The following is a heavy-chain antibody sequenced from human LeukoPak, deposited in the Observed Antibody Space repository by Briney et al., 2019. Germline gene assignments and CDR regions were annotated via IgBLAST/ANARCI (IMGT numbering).Heavy chain of an antibody. CDR3: ARNDSSLGAVAFDI. V-gene: IGHV4-39*01. CDR2: VYYSGST. CDR1: GGSISSSSLY. Sequence: SETLSLTCTVSGGSISSSSLYWDWIRQPPGKGLEWIGTVYYSGSTYYNPSLKSRVTISVDTSKNQFSLKLSSVTAADTAVYYCARNDSSLGAVAFDIWGQGTMVTVSS. D-gene: IGHD3-22*01. J-gene: IGHJ3*02.